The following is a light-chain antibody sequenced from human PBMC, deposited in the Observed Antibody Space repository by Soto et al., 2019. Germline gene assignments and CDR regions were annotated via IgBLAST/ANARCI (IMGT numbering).Light chain of an antibody. Sequence: QSVLTQPRSVSGSPGQSVTISCTGANSDVGAYNYVSWYQQHPGKAPKLMIYDVTERPSGVPDRFSGSKSGNTASLTISGLQAEDDADYYCCSYAGSYTLVFGTGTKLTVL. V-gene: IGLV2-11*01. CDR2: DVT. CDR3: CSYAGSYTLV. CDR1: NSDVGAYNY. J-gene: IGLJ1*01.